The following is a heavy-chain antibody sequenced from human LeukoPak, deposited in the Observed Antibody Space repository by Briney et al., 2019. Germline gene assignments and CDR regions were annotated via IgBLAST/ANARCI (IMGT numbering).Heavy chain of an antibody. CDR3: ARDHGVVVAAARRRPFDY. Sequence: ASVKVSCKASGYTFTSYGISWVRQAPGQGLEWMGWISAYNGNTNYAQKLQGRVTMTTDTSTSTAYMELRSLRSDDTAVYYCARDHGVVVAAARRRPFDYWGQGTLVTVSS. CDR1: GYTFTSYG. J-gene: IGHJ4*02. D-gene: IGHD2-2*01. V-gene: IGHV1-18*01. CDR2: ISAYNGNT.